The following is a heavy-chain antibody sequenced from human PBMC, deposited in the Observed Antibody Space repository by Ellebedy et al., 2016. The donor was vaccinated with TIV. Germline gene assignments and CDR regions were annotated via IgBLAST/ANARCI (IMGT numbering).Heavy chain of an antibody. J-gene: IGHJ6*02. V-gene: IGHV4-39*01. D-gene: IGHD6-13*01. CDR1: GASISTFSDF. CDR3: ARGGAAGSSDYYYGMDV. CDR2: LYYSGSA. Sequence: MPSETLSLTCTVSGASISTFSDFWGWIRQPPGKGLEWIGSLYYSGSAYYNPSLKSRVTISVDRSKNQSSLNVTSVTAADTAVYYCARGGAAGSSDYYYGMDVWGQGTTVTVSS.